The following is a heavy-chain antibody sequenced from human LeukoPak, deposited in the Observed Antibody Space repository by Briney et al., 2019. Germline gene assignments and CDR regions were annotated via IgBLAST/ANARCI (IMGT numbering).Heavy chain of an antibody. V-gene: IGHV1-18*01. CDR3: ARFVRSCSSTSCYTTEYDY. Sequence: ASVKVSCKASGYTLTSYGISWVRQAPGQGLEWMGWISAYNGNTNYAQKLQGRVTMTTDTSTSTAYMELRSLRSDDTAVYYCARFVRSCSSTSCYTTEYDYWGQGTLVTVSS. CDR2: ISAYNGNT. D-gene: IGHD2-2*02. CDR1: GYTLTSYG. J-gene: IGHJ4*02.